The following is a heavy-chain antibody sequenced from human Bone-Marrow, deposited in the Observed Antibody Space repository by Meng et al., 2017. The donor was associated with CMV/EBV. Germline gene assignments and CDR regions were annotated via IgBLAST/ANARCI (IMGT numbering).Heavy chain of an antibody. V-gene: IGHV1-18*01. CDR2: ISAYNGNT. CDR3: ARDSPSSIAARPLYYYYYYGMDV. Sequence: ASVKVSCKASGYTFTSYGISWVRQAPGQGLEWMGWISAYNGNTNYAQKLQGRVTMTTDTSTSTAYMELRSLRSDDTAVYYCARDSPSSIAARPLYYYYYYGMDVWGQGTTVTSP. J-gene: IGHJ6*02. D-gene: IGHD6-6*01. CDR1: GYTFTSYG.